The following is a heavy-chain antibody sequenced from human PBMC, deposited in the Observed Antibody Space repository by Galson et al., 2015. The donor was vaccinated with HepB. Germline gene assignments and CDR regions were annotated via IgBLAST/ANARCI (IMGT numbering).Heavy chain of an antibody. CDR2: TIPIFGTA. CDR3: ARASITMVRGVLEGFDP. V-gene: IGHV1-69*06. Sequence: SVKVSCKASGGTFSSYAISWVRQAPGQGLEWMGRTIPIFGTANYAQKFQGRVTITADKSTSSAYMELSSLRSEDTAVYYCARASITMVRGVLEGFDPWGQGTLVTVSS. D-gene: IGHD3-10*01. J-gene: IGHJ5*02. CDR1: GGTFSSYA.